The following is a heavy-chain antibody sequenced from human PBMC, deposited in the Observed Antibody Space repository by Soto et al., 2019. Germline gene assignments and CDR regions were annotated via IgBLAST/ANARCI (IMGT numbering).Heavy chain of an antibody. CDR2: ISGSGRNT. J-gene: IGHJ6*02. V-gene: IGHV3-23*01. D-gene: IGHD3-10*01. CDR1: GFTFSNYA. Sequence: PGGSLRLSCAASGFTFSNYAMNWVRQAPGKGLEWVSSISGSGRNTYYADSVKGRLTISRDSSKNTLYLQMNSLRVEDTGVYYCGKGPDGSRSFMSDYHYVMDVWGQGTTVTVSS. CDR3: GKGPDGSRSFMSDYHYVMDV.